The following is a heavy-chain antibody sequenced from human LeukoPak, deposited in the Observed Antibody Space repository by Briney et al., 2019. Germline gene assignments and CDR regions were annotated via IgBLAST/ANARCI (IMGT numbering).Heavy chain of an antibody. Sequence: ASVKVSCKASGYTFTDYYVNWVRQAPGQGLEWMGRINPHSGDTNYAQRFQGRVTLTRDTSISTAYMELTRLRSDDTAVYYCARDYCSSTSCLFDYWGQGTLVTVSS. CDR2: INPHSGDT. V-gene: IGHV1-2*06. CDR3: ARDYCSSTSCLFDY. J-gene: IGHJ4*02. CDR1: GYTFTDYY. D-gene: IGHD2-2*01.